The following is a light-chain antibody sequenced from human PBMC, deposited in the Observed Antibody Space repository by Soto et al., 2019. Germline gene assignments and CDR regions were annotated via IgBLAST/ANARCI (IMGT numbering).Light chain of an antibody. CDR2: TAS. Sequence: DIQMTQSPSSLSASVGDRVTITCRASQSISSYLNWYQQKPGKAPKLLIYTASSLQSGVPSRFSGSGSGTDFTLTISRLQPEDFATYYCQQSYRTTTFGGGTKVEIK. J-gene: IGKJ4*01. CDR3: QQSYRTTT. CDR1: QSISSY. V-gene: IGKV1-39*01.